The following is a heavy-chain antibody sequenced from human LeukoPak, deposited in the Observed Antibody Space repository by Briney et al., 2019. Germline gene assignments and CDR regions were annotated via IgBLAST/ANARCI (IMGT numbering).Heavy chain of an antibody. V-gene: IGHV3-30*02. CDR1: GFTFSSYG. CDR2: IRYDGSNK. Sequence: PGGSLRLSCAASGFTFSSYGMHWVRQAPGKGLEWVAFIRYDGSNKYYADSVKGRFTISRDNSKNTLYLQMNSLRAEDTAVYYCAKGRGTAMVTIDYWGQGTLVTVSS. CDR3: AKGRGTAMVTIDY. J-gene: IGHJ4*02. D-gene: IGHD5-18*01.